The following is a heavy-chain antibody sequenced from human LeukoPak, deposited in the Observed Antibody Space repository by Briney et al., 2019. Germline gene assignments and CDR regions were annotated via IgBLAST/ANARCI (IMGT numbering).Heavy chain of an antibody. D-gene: IGHD3-16*01. Sequence: SETLSLTCSVSGGSINSYYWSWVRQPPGKGLEWLGSVFHDGTTYYSPSLKSRVTVSADTSRNRFSLSLTSSSAADTAVYYCVRSGVVLQTGFDFWGQGALVTVSS. V-gene: IGHV4-59*01. CDR1: GGSINSYY. CDR3: VRSGVVLQTGFDF. CDR2: VFHDGTT. J-gene: IGHJ4*02.